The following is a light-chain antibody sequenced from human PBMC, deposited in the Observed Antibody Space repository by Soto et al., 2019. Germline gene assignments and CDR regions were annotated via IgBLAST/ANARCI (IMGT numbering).Light chain of an antibody. V-gene: IGKV1-6*02. CDR3: LQDYDYPYT. Sequence: AIQMTQSPSSLSASVGNTVTITCRASQYIRHDLDWYQQKPGKAPNLLIYAASSLQSGVPPRFSGSGSGTDFTLTISNLQREDFATYYCLQDYDYPYTFGQGTKLEIK. CDR2: AAS. J-gene: IGKJ2*01. CDR1: QYIRHD.